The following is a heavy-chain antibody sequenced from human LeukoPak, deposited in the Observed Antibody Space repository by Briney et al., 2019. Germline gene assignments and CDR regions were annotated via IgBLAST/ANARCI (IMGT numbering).Heavy chain of an antibody. Sequence: SETLSLTCAVYGGSFSGYYWSWIRQPPGKGLEWIGEINHSGSTNYNPSLKSRVTISVDTSKNQFSLKLSSVTAADTAVYYCARRYHRPATGFRPIDPWGQGTLDTVSS. CDR1: GGSFSGYY. CDR3: ARRYHRPATGFRPIDP. D-gene: IGHD2-8*02. V-gene: IGHV4-34*01. J-gene: IGHJ5*02. CDR2: INHSGST.